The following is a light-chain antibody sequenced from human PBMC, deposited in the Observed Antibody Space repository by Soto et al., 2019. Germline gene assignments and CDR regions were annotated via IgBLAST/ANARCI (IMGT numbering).Light chain of an antibody. J-gene: IGKJ1*01. V-gene: IGKV1-5*03. CDR1: ESIDSW. CDR3: QQDNSYRA. CDR2: KAS. Sequence: DIQMTQSPSTLSASVGDRVTITCRASESIDSWLAWHQQKPGRAPKLLISKASSLESGVPSRFSGSGFGTEFTLTFSSLQPNDFATYYCQQDNSYRAFGHGTKVEI.